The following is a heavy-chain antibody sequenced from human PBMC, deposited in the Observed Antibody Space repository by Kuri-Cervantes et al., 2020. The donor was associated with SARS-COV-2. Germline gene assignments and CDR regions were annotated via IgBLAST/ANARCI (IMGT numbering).Heavy chain of an antibody. V-gene: IGHV3-64D*08. CDR2: ISSNGGST. CDR3: AKVSLVVGAKHIDY. CDR1: GFTFSSYA. D-gene: IGHD1-26*01. J-gene: IGHJ4*02. Sequence: GESLKISCSASGFTFSSYAMHWVRQAPGKGLEYVSAISSNGGSTYYADSVKGRFTISRDNSKNTLYLQMSSLRAEDTAVYYCAKVSLVVGAKHIDYWGQGNRVHVAS.